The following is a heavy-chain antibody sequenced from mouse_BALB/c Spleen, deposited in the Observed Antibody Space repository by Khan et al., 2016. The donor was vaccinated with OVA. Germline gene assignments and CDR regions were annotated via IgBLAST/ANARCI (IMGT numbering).Heavy chain of an antibody. V-gene: IGHV1S81*02. CDR3: ARNDYFGNYLDY. J-gene: IGHJ2*01. CDR2: IYPSHGRT. D-gene: IGHD2-1*01. CDR1: GYTFTNYW. Sequence: QVQLQQPGAELVKPGASVKLSCKASGYTFTNYWVHWVKQRPGQGLEWIGEIYPSHGRTNNNEKFQSKATLTVDKSSNTASLQLSSLTSEDSAVYYGARNDYFGNYLDYWGQGTTLTVSS.